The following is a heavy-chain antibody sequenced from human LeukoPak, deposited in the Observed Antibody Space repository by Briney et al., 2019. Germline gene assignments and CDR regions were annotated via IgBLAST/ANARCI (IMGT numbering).Heavy chain of an antibody. D-gene: IGHD3-3*01. CDR2: ISYDGSNK. CDR1: GFTFSDYY. J-gene: IGHJ5*02. CDR3: AKEAQTYYDFWSGYPGGWFDP. Sequence: PGGSLRLSCAASGFTFSDYYMSWIRQAPGKGLEWVAVISYDGSNKYYADSVKGRFTISRDNSKNTLYLQMNSLRAEDTAVYYCAKEAQTYYDFWSGYPGGWFDPWGQGTLVTVSS. V-gene: IGHV3-30*18.